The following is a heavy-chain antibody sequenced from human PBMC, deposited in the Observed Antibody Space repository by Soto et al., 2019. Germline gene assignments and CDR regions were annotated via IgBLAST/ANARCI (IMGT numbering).Heavy chain of an antibody. J-gene: IGHJ4*02. CDR3: ARVAYYGSGGFDY. Sequence: ASVKVSCIASGYTFTSYYMHWVRQPPAQGLEWMGIINPRGGSTSYVQKFQGRVTMTRDTSTSTVYMELSSLRSEHTAVYYCARVAYYGSGGFDYWGQGTLVTVS. CDR1: GYTFTSYY. V-gene: IGHV1-46*03. CDR2: INPRGGST. D-gene: IGHD3-10*01.